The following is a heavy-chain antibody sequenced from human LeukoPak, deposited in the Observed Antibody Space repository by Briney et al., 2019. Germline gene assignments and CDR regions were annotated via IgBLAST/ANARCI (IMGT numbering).Heavy chain of an antibody. D-gene: IGHD3-22*01. V-gene: IGHV3-48*03. CDR1: GFTFSSYE. CDR3: ARDYYDSSGYYYLDY. J-gene: IGHJ4*02. Sequence: AGGSLRLSCAVSGFTFSSYEMNWVRQAPGKGLERVSYISSSGSTIYYADSVKGRFTISRDNAKNSLYLQMNSLRAEDTAVYYCARDYYDSSGYYYLDYWGQGTLVTVSS. CDR2: ISSSGSTI.